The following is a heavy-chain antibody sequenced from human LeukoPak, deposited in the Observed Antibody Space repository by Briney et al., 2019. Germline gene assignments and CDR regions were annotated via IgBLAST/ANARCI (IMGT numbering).Heavy chain of an antibody. J-gene: IGHJ3*02. CDR1: GGSISSYY. Sequence: SETLSLTCTVSGGSISSYYWSWIRQPPGKGLEWIGYIYYSGSTNCNPSLKSRVTISVDTSKNQFSLKLSSVTAADTAVYYCARNLYCSGGSCYDAFDIWGQGTMVTVSS. V-gene: IGHV4-59*01. D-gene: IGHD2-15*01. CDR3: ARNLYCSGGSCYDAFDI. CDR2: IYYSGST.